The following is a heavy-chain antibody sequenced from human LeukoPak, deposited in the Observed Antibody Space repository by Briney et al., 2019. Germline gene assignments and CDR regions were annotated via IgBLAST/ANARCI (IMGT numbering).Heavy chain of an antibody. J-gene: IGHJ4*02. Sequence: SETLSLTCTVSGGSISSYYWSWIRQPPGKGLEWIGYIYYSGSTNYNPSLKSRVTISVDTSKNQFSLKLSSVTAADTAVYYCAREGARFGEFYYWGQGTLVTVSS. CDR1: GGSISSYY. D-gene: IGHD3-10*01. V-gene: IGHV4-59*01. CDR2: IYYSGST. CDR3: AREGARFGEFYY.